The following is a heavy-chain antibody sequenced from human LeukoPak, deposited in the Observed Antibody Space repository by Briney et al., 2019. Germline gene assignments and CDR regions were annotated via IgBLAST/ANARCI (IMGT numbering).Heavy chain of an antibody. V-gene: IGHV1-2*02. J-gene: IGHJ4*02. CDR3: ARVRGYSSSWYDY. D-gene: IGHD6-13*01. CDR2: INPNSGGT. CDR1: GYTFTGYY. Sequence: ASVKVSCKASGYTFTGYYMHWVRQAPGQGLEWMGWINPNSGGTNYAQKFQGRVTMTRDTSVSTAYMELSRLRSDDTAVYYCARVRGYSSSWYDYWGQGTLVTVSS.